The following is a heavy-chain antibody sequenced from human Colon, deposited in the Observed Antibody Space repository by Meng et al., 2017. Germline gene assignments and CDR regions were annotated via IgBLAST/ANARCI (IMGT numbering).Heavy chain of an antibody. CDR2: IYYAGNT. D-gene: IGHD2-2*01. CDR1: GGSISITTHH. J-gene: IGHJ5*02. Sequence: SETLSLTCAVSGGSISITTHHWARVRQSPGKGLEWIGDIYYAGNTYYNPSLVSRVTISIDTSKNHSFLKPTSVTAADTAVYYCARHAVHCTSSSCYQGTFDHWGQGTLVTVSS. V-gene: IGHV4-39*07. CDR3: ARHAVHCTSSSCYQGTFDH.